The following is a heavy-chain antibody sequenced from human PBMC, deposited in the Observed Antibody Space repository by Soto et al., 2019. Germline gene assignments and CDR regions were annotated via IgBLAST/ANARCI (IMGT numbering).Heavy chain of an antibody. D-gene: IGHD3-16*01. Sequence: PGGSLRLSCAASGFTFSSYAMHWVRQAPGKGLEWVAGISASGGSTYYADSVKGRFTISRDNSKNTLYLQMNSLRAEDTAVYYCAKDWVPPAYWGQGTLVTVPQ. V-gene: IGHV3-23*01. CDR3: AKDWVPPAY. CDR2: ISASGGST. CDR1: GFTFSSYA. J-gene: IGHJ4*02.